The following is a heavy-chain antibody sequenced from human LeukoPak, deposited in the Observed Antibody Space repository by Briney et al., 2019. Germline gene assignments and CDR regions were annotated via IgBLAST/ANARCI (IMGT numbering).Heavy chain of an antibody. CDR2: IYYSGST. Sequence: PSETLSLTCTVSGGSISSYYWSWIRQPPGKGLEWIGYIYYSGSTNYNPSLKSRVTISVDTSKNQFSLKLSSVTAADTALYYCARDGTSWKHLWLNYYYYYYMDVWGKGTTVTVSS. D-gene: IGHD5-18*01. J-gene: IGHJ6*03. V-gene: IGHV4-59*01. CDR3: ARDGTSWKHLWLNYYYYYYMDV. CDR1: GGSISSYY.